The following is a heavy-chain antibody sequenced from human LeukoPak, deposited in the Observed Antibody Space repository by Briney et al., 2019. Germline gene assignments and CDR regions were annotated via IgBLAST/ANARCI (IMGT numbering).Heavy chain of an antibody. CDR2: VSTTSKTI. D-gene: IGHD2-15*01. Sequence: GGSLRLSCAASGFTFNDYYMTWIRQAPGKGLEWIAYVSTTSKTIYYAESVKGRFSISRDNAKNSVFLQMNSLRDDDTAVYYCAKEEGGGSCHDYWGQGTLVIVSS. CDR1: GFTFNDYY. J-gene: IGHJ4*02. V-gene: IGHV3-11*04. CDR3: AKEEGGGSCHDY.